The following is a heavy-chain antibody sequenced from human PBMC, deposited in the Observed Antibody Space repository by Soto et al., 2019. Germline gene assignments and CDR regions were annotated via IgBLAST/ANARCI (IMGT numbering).Heavy chain of an antibody. CDR2: IYSGGST. D-gene: IGHD3-10*01. CDR1: GFTVSNSY. V-gene: IGHV3-66*04. Sequence: EVQVVESGGGLVQSGGSLTLSCAASGFTVSNSYMSWVRQAPGKGLEWVSAIYSGGSTYYADSVKGRFTISRDNSRNTLYLQMNSLRAEDTAVYFCARRDGSATYCFFFAYWGQGTPVTVSS. CDR3: ARRDGSATYCFFFAY. J-gene: IGHJ4*02.